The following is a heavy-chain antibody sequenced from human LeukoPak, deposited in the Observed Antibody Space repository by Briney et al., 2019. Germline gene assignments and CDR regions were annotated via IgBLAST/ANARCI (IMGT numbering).Heavy chain of an antibody. CDR2: INHSGST. CDR1: GGSFSGYY. D-gene: IGHD3-10*01. Sequence: SETLSLTCAVYGGSFSGYYWSWIRQPPGKGLEWIGEINHSGSTNYNPSLKSRVTISADTSKNQFSLKLSSVTAADTAVYYCARGADYGSGSLESGYWGQGTLVTVSS. J-gene: IGHJ4*02. V-gene: IGHV4-34*01. CDR3: ARGADYGSGSLESGY.